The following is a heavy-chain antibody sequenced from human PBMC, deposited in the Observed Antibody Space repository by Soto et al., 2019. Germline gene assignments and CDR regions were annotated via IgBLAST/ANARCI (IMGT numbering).Heavy chain of an antibody. D-gene: IGHD2-2*01. CDR2: INQDGSES. CDR1: GLTFSNYW. Sequence: EVQLVESGGGLVQPGGSLRLSCVVSGLTFSNYWMSWVRQAPGKGLEWLANINQDGSESYYVDSVKGRFTISRDNAKNSLYLKMTSLRAEDTAVYYCARPDRDCSSPGCANWGKGTLVTVSS. V-gene: IGHV3-7*01. J-gene: IGHJ4*02. CDR3: ARPDRDCSSPGCAN.